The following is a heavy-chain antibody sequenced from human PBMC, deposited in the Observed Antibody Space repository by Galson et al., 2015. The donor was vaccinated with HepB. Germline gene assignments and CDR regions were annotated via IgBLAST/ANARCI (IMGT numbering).Heavy chain of an antibody. V-gene: IGHV3-21*01. J-gene: IGHJ6*02. CDR2: ISSSSSYI. D-gene: IGHD6-19*01. Sequence: SLRLSCAASGFTFSSYSMNWVRQAPGKGLEWVSSISSSSSYIYYADSVKGRFTISRDNAKNSLYLQMNSLRAEDTAVYYCARAHGSSGPDYYYGMDVWGQGTTVTVSS. CDR1: GFTFSSYS. CDR3: ARAHGSSGPDYYYGMDV.